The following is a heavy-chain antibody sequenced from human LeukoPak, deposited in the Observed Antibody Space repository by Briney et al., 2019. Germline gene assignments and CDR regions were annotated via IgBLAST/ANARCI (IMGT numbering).Heavy chain of an antibody. V-gene: IGHV1-3*01. CDR3: AREQNGGSYYDILTGYLYWFDP. D-gene: IGHD3-9*01. CDR1: GYTFTSYA. CDR2: INAGNVNT. J-gene: IGHJ5*02. Sequence: ASVKVSCKASGYTFTSYAMHWVRQAPGQRLEWMGWINAGNVNTKYSQKFQGRVTITRDTSASTAYMELSSLRSEDTAVYYCAREQNGGSYYDILTGYLYWFDPWGQGTLVTVSS.